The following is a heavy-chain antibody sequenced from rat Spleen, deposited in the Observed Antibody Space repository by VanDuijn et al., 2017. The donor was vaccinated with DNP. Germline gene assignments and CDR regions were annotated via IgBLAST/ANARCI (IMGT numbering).Heavy chain of an antibody. CDR2: IIYDGSST. CDR3: ARHIMYTTNGMDA. J-gene: IGHJ4*01. Sequence: EVQLVESGGGLVQPGRSLKLSCAASGFTFSDYAMAWVRQAPKKGLEWVATIIYDGSSTYYRDSVKGRFTISRDNAKSTLYLQMDSLRSEDTATYYCARHIMYTTNGMDAWGQGASVTVSS. V-gene: IGHV5-17*01. CDR1: GFTFSDYA. D-gene: IGHD1-6*01.